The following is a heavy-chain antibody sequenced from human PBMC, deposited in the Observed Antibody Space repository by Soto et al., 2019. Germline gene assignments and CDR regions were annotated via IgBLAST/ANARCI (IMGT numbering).Heavy chain of an antibody. D-gene: IGHD3-3*01. CDR1: GYTFTSYA. Sequence: ASVKVSCKASGYTFTSYAMHWVRQAPGQRLEWMGWINAGNGNTKYSQKFQGRVTITRDTSASTAYMELSSLRSEDTAVYYCARGGSFGVVRPYYYYYMDVWGKGTTVTVSS. CDR2: INAGNGNT. J-gene: IGHJ6*03. CDR3: ARGGSFGVVRPYYYYYMDV. V-gene: IGHV1-3*01.